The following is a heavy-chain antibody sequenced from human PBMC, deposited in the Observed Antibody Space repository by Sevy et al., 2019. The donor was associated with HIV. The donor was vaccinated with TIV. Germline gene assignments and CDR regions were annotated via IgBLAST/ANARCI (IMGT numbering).Heavy chain of an antibody. V-gene: IGHV4-59*01. CDR2: IYYSGST. CDR1: GGSISSYY. D-gene: IGHD4-17*01. Sequence: ETLSLTCTVSGGSISSYYWSWIRQPPGKGLEWIGYIYYSGSTNYNPSLKSRVTISVDTSKNQFSLKLSSVTAADTAVYYCARGGYRTTVVTFYYYYMDVWGKGTTVTVSS. J-gene: IGHJ6*03. CDR3: ARGGYRTTVVTFYYYYMDV.